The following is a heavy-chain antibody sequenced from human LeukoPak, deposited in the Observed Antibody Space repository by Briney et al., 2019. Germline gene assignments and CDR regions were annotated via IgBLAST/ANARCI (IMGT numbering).Heavy chain of an antibody. V-gene: IGHV1-2*02. CDR1: GYTFTGYY. CDR3: AREGASIAVAGSWFDP. Sequence: ASVKVSCKASGYTFTGYYMHRVRQAPGQGLEWMGWINPNSGGTNYAQKLQGRVTMTRDTSISTAYMELSRLRSDDTAVYYCAREGASIAVAGSWFDPWGQGTLVTVSS. D-gene: IGHD6-19*01. CDR2: INPNSGGT. J-gene: IGHJ5*02.